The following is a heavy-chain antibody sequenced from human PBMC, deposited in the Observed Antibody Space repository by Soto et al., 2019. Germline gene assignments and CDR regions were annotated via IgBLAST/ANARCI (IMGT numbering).Heavy chain of an antibody. CDR3: ARHSYSNGRWVDY. CDR1: GGSIRTSRYY. J-gene: IGHJ4*02. Sequence: PSETLSLTCTVSGGSIRTSRYYWGWIRQPAGKGLEWIGSIYYSGNTYYNSSLKTRVNIFVDTSKNQFSLKLSSVTAADTAVYYCARHSYSNGRWVDYWGQGTLVTVSS. CDR2: IYYSGNT. D-gene: IGHD6-19*01. V-gene: IGHV4-39*01.